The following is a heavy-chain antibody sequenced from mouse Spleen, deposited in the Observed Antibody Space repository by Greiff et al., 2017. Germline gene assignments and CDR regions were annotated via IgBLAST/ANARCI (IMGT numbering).Heavy chain of an antibody. CDR1: GFTFSDYG. V-gene: IGHV5-17*01. Sequence: DVMLVETGGDLVKPGGSLKLSCAASGFTFSDYGMHWVRQAPEKGLEWVAYISSGSSTIYYADTVKGRFTISRDNAKNTLFLQMTSLRSEDTAMYYCARRSTGYFDVWGTGTTVTVSS. CDR3: ARRSTGYFDV. D-gene: IGHD2-1*01. J-gene: IGHJ1*03. CDR2: ISSGSSTI.